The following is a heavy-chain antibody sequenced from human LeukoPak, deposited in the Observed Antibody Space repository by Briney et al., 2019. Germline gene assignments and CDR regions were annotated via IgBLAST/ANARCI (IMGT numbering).Heavy chain of an antibody. CDR3: AVSKVEMATSYYFDY. CDR1: GGTFSSYA. V-gene: IGHV1-69*01. CDR2: IIPIFGTA. Sequence: SVKVSCKASGGTFSSYAISWVRQAPGQGLEWMGGIIPIFGTANYAQKVQGRVTITADESTSPAYMELSSLRYEDTAVYYCAVSKVEMATSYYFDYWGQGTLVTVSS. D-gene: IGHD5-24*01. J-gene: IGHJ4*02.